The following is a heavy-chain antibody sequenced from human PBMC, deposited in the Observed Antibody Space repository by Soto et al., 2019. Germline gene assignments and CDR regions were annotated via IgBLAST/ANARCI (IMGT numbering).Heavy chain of an antibody. Sequence: ASVKVSCKASGYTFTTFGISWVRQAPGQGLEWMGWISAYNGYTNYAQKLQGRVTMTTGTSTSTAYMELSSLRSEDTAVYYCARSIVVVTALDYWGQGTLVTVSS. CDR3: ARSIVVVTALDY. CDR2: ISAYNGYT. J-gene: IGHJ4*02. V-gene: IGHV1-18*01. D-gene: IGHD2-21*02. CDR1: GYTFTTFG.